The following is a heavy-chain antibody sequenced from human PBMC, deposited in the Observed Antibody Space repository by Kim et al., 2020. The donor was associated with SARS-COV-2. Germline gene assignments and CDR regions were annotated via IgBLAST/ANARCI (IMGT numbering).Heavy chain of an antibody. CDR2: IYYSGST. V-gene: IGHV4-39*01. J-gene: IGHJ4*02. CDR1: GGSISSSSYY. Sequence: SETLSLTCTVSGGSISSSSYYWGWIRQPPGKGLEWIGSIYYSGSTYYNPSLKSRVTISVDTSKNQFSLKLSSVTAADTAVYYCARHGVRSLDFDYWGQGTLVTVSS. CDR3: ARHGVRSLDFDY.